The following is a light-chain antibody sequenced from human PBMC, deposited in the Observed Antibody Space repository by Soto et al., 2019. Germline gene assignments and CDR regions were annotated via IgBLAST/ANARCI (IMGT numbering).Light chain of an antibody. CDR2: DVS. CDR1: SSDVGGYNY. Sequence: QSVLTQPASVSGSPGQSITISCTGTSSDVGGYNYVSWYRQHPGRAPKLMIYDVSNRPSGVSNRFSGSKSGNSASLTISGLEAEDEADYYCSSYTKSSTYVLGTGTKVTVL. J-gene: IGLJ1*01. CDR3: SSYTKSSTYV. V-gene: IGLV2-14*01.